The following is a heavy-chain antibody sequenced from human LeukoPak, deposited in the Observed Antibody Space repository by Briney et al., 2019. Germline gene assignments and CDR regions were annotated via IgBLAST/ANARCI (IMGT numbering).Heavy chain of an antibody. D-gene: IGHD4-11*01. CDR3: AKYFYSNYYYGVDV. Sequence: PGGSLILSCAASGFTFSSYAMSWVRQAPGKGLEWVSAISSSGGSTYYADSVKGRFTVSRDNSKNTLYVQMNSLRAEDTAVYYCAKYFYSNYYYGVDVWGQGTTVTVSS. V-gene: IGHV3-23*01. J-gene: IGHJ6*02. CDR1: GFTFSSYA. CDR2: ISSSGGST.